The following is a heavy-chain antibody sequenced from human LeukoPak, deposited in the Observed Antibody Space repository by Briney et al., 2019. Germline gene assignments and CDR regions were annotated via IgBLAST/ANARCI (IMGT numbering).Heavy chain of an antibody. CDR3: ARVTSRLGVCDY. D-gene: IGHD2-8*01. Sequence: PSETLSLTCAVYGGSFSGYYWSWIRQPPGKGLEWIGEINHSGSTNYNPSLKSRVTISVDTSKNQFSLKLSSVTAADTAVYYCARVTSRLGVCDYWGQGTLVTVSS. J-gene: IGHJ4*02. CDR2: INHSGST. V-gene: IGHV4-34*01. CDR1: GGSFSGYY.